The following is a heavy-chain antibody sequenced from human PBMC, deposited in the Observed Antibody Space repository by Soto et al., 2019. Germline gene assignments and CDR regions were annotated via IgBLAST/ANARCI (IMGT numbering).Heavy chain of an antibody. J-gene: IGHJ6*02. V-gene: IGHV3-33*06. CDR3: AKFMVRGLGHNYYGMDV. Sequence: QVQLVESGGGAVQPGTSLRLSCAASGFTFSHYGIHWVRQAPGKGLEWVALTWSGGRGENYADSVRGRFTVSRDNSKTTVYLQMNSLRVEDTAVYYCAKFMVRGLGHNYYGMDVWGQGTTVTVSS. CDR2: TWSGGRGE. D-gene: IGHD3-10*01. CDR1: GFTFSHYG.